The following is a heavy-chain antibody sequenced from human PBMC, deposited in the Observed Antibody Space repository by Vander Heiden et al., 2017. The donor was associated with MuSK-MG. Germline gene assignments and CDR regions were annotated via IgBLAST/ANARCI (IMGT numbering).Heavy chain of an antibody. V-gene: IGHV3-7*04. CDR2: IKQDGSEK. J-gene: IGHJ4*02. CDR1: GFTFSSYW. D-gene: IGHD3-10*01. Sequence: EVQLVESGGGLVQPGGSLRLSCAASGFTFSSYWMSWVRQAPGKGLEWVANIKQDGSEKYYVDSVKGRFTISRDNAKNSLYLQMNSLRAEDTAVYYCARDRAERPHYYFDYWGQGTLVTVSS. CDR3: ARDRAERPHYYFDY.